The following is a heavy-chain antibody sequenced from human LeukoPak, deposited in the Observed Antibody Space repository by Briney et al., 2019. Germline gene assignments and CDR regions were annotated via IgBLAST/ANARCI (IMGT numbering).Heavy chain of an antibody. Sequence: GGSLRLSCAASGFTFSSYSMNWVRQAPGKGLEWVSTINWNGGSTGYADSVKGRFTISRDNAKNSLYLQMNSLRAEDTALYYCARVSDISVAAYFDYWGQGTLVTVSS. CDR3: ARVSDISVAAYFDY. CDR2: INWNGGST. CDR1: GFTFSSYS. D-gene: IGHD6-19*01. J-gene: IGHJ4*02. V-gene: IGHV3-20*04.